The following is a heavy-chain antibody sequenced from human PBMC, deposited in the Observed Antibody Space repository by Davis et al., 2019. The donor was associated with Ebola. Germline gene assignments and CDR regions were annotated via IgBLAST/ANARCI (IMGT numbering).Heavy chain of an antibody. CDR2: MSTSGSKT. CDR1: GFTLRSYV. CDR3: ASTSGYSYGYDPLV. V-gene: IGHV3-23*01. D-gene: IGHD5-18*01. J-gene: IGHJ4*02. Sequence: PGGSLRLSCAASGFTLRSYVVSWVRQAPGAGLELVSSMSTSGSKTDYGDSVKGRLTISRDNSMNILYLQMNSLRAEDTAVYYCASTSGYSYGYDPLVWGQGTLVTVSS.